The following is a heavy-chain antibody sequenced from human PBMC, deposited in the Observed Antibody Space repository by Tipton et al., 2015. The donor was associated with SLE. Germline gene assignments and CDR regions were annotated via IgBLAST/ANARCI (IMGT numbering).Heavy chain of an antibody. CDR3: ARGMVTWRGAIVGVDV. V-gene: IGHV4-59*08. CDR1: GGSISSSY. CDR2: ISDGGGT. Sequence: GLVKPSETLSLTCNISGGSISSSYWSWIRQPPGKGLEWIGYISDGGGTNYNPSLKSRVTMSVDTAKNQFSLKLTSVTAADTAVYYCARGMVTWRGAIVGVDVWGQGTTVNVSS. D-gene: IGHD2-21*02. J-gene: IGHJ6*02.